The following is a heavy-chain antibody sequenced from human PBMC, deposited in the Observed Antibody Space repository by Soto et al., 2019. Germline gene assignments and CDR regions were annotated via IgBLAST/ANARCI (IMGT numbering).Heavy chain of an antibody. CDR3: ACIAVAGYYYGMDV. CDR2: ISYDGSNK. J-gene: IGHJ6*02. V-gene: IGHV3-30-3*01. CDR1: GFTFSNYA. Sequence: PGGSLRLSCAASGFTFSNYAMHWVRQAPGKGLEWVAVISYDGSNKYYADSVKGRFTISRDKSKNTLYLQTNSLRADDTAVYYCACIAVAGYYYGMDVWGQGTTVTVSS. D-gene: IGHD6-19*01.